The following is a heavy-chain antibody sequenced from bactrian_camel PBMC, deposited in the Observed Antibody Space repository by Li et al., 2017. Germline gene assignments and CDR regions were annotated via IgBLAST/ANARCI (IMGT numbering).Heavy chain of an antibody. CDR3: AVESPWNYGLGDPFNPNY. Sequence: QVQLVESGGGQVQAGGSLSLSCEASGYMFDGCVMGWYRLAPGKERELVSWIDAVGATTYADSVKGRFTISQDIDKNTLYLQMNSLKPEDTAMYYCAVESPWNYGLGDPFNPNYWGQGTQ. D-gene: IGHD5*01. CDR2: IDAVGAT. J-gene: IGHJ4*01. CDR1: GYMFDGCV. V-gene: IGHV3S60*01.